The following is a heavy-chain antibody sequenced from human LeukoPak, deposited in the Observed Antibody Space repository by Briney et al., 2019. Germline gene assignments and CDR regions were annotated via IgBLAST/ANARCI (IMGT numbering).Heavy chain of an antibody. CDR3: AREGYYDSSGYLNWFDP. V-gene: IGHV1-2*02. Sequence: ASVKVSCKASGYTFTGYYMHWVRQAPGQGLEWMGWINPNSGGTNYAQKLQGRVTMTRDTSISTAYMELSRLRSDDTAVYYCAREGYYDSSGYLNWFDPWGQGTLVTVSS. CDR2: INPNSGGT. J-gene: IGHJ5*02. D-gene: IGHD3-22*01. CDR1: GYTFTGYY.